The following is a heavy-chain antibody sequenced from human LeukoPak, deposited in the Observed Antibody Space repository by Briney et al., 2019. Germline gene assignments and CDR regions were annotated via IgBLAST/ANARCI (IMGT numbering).Heavy chain of an antibody. Sequence: SETLSLTCTVSGGSISSYYWSWIRQPPGKGLEWIGYIYYSGSTNYSPSLKSRVTISVDTSKNQFSLKLSSVTAADTAVYYCARLVHYYGSGSSQTPFDYWGQGTLVTVSS. CDR3: ARLVHYYGSGSSQTPFDY. D-gene: IGHD3-10*01. J-gene: IGHJ4*02. CDR1: GGSISSYY. CDR2: IYYSGST. V-gene: IGHV4-59*08.